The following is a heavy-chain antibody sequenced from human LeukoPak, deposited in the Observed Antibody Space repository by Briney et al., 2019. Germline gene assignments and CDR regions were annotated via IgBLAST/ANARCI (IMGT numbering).Heavy chain of an antibody. CDR1: GLTVSSNY. V-gene: IGHV3-66*02. CDR3: AREKDTVFDG. D-gene: IGHD4-17*01. CDR2: NYSGGST. J-gene: IGHJ4*02. Sequence: GGSLRLSCAAYGLTVSSNYMSWVRQAPGKGLGWVSVNYSGGSTHYADPVKGRLNISRDNLKNTLYVQMKSLRAEERAVYYCAREKDTVFDGWGQGTLLTVSS.